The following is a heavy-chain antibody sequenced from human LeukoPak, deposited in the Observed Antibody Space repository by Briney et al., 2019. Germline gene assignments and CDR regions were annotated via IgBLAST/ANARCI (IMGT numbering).Heavy chain of an antibody. CDR3: ARWEYGMIDY. J-gene: IGHJ4*02. D-gene: IGHD1-14*01. CDR2: INPNSGGT. CDR1: GGTFSSYA. V-gene: IGHV1-2*06. Sequence: GSSVKVSCKASGGTFSSYAISWVRQAPGQGLEWMGRINPNSGGTNYAQKFQGRVTMTRDTSISTAYMELSRLRSDDTAVYYCARWEYGMIDYWGQGTLVTVSS.